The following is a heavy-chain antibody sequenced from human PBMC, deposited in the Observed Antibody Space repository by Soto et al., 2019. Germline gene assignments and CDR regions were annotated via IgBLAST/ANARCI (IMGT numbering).Heavy chain of an antibody. CDR1: GGSFSGYY. J-gene: IGHJ4*02. CDR3: ARGRIGELLY. D-gene: IGHD3-10*01. V-gene: IGHV4-34*01. CDR2: INHSGST. Sequence: QVQLQQWGAGLLTPSETLSLTCSVYGGSFSGYYWSWIRQPPGKGLEWIGEINHSGSTNYNPSRKSRVTISVDTSKNQFSLKLSSVNAADTAVYYCARGRIGELLYWGQGTLVTVSS.